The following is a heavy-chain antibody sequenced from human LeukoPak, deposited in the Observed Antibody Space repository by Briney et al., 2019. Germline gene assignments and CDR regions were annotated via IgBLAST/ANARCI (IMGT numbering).Heavy chain of an antibody. CDR3: VRETYAAGKPAFDY. V-gene: IGHV3-23*01. D-gene: IGHD4-17*01. CDR1: GFTFSSYA. J-gene: IGHJ4*02. Sequence: PGGSLRLSCAASGFTFSSYAMSWVRQAPAKGLEWVSAISGSGGSTYYADSVKGRFTISRDNSKNTLYLQMNSLRAEDTAVYYCVRETYAAGKPAFDYWGQGTLVTVSS. CDR2: ISGSGGST.